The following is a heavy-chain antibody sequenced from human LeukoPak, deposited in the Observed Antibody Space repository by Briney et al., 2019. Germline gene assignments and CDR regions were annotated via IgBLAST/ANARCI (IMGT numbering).Heavy chain of an antibody. J-gene: IGHJ6*03. V-gene: IGHV4-34*01. CDR1: GGSFSGYY. CDR2: INHSGST. Sequence: SETLSLTCAVYGGSFSGYYWSWIRQPPGKGLEWIGEINHSGSTNYNPSLKSRVTISVDTSKNQFSLKLSSVTAADTAVYYCARTRYSMDVWGKGTTVTVSS. CDR3: ARTRYSMDV.